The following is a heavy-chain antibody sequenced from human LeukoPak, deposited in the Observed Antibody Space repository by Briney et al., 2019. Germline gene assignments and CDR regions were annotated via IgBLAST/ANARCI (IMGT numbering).Heavy chain of an antibody. D-gene: IGHD2-2*01. CDR1: GYTFTGYY. CDR2: MNPNSGNT. J-gene: IGHJ4*02. V-gene: IGHV1-8*03. Sequence: ASVKVSCKASGYTFTGYYMHWVRQATGQGLEWMGWMNPNSGNTGYAQKFQGRVTITRNTSISTAYTELSSLRSEDTAVYYCARGLGRYCSSTSCHGGGDYWGQGTLVTVSS. CDR3: ARGLGRYCSSTSCHGGGDY.